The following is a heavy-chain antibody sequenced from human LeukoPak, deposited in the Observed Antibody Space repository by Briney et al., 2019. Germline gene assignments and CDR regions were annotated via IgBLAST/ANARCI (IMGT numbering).Heavy chain of an antibody. J-gene: IGHJ4*02. CDR2: INPDGSYT. CDR1: GFTFGNYW. V-gene: IGHV3-74*01. D-gene: IGHD3-10*01. Sequence: GGSLRLSCAGTGFTFGNYWVHWVRQAPGKGLVWVSRINPDGSYTSSADSVKGRFTISRDNAKNTLYLQMNSLRPEDTALYYCAKDQRVSGTPLGEFDFWGQGTLVTISS. CDR3: AKDQRVSGTPLGEFDF.